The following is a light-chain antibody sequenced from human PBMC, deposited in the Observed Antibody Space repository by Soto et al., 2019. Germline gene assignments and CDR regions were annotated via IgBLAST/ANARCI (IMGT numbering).Light chain of an antibody. J-gene: IGKJ3*01. CDR2: TAS. V-gene: IGKV1-27*01. CDR1: QGISNC. CDR3: QKHNSAPFT. Sequence: DIQITQSPSSLSASVGDRVTITCRASQGISNCLAWYQQRPGKVPKLLIYTASTLQLGIPSRFSGSGSGTDFTLTISSLQPEDVATYYCQKHNSAPFTFGPGTKVDIK.